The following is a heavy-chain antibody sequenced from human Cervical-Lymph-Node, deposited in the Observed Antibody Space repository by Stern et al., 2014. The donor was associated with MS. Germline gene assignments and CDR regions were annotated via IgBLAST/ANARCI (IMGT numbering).Heavy chain of an antibody. Sequence: VQLVESGPGLVKPSETLSLTCTVSGGSISSYYWNWIRQPPGKGLEWIGYIYFSGNTNYNPSLKSRVTMSLDTSKNQFSLRLNSVTAADTAVYYCARNFNILTGYFDSWGQGTLVTVSS. CDR2: IYFSGNT. CDR1: GGSISSYY. CDR3: ARNFNILTGYFDS. J-gene: IGHJ4*02. D-gene: IGHD3-9*01. V-gene: IGHV4-59*08.